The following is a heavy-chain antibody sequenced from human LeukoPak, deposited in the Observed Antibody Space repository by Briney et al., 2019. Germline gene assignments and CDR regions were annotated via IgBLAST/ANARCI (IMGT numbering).Heavy chain of an antibody. CDR3: ASEAYDILTGYTSYYYYMDV. CDR1: GFTFSSYS. J-gene: IGHJ6*03. V-gene: IGHV3-21*01. D-gene: IGHD3-9*01. Sequence: GGSLRLSCAASGFTFSSYSMNWVRQAPGKGLEWVSSISSSSSYIYYADSVKGRFTISRENAKNSLYLQMNRLRAEDTAVYYCASEAYDILTGYTSYYYYMDVWGKGTTVTVSS. CDR2: ISSSSSYI.